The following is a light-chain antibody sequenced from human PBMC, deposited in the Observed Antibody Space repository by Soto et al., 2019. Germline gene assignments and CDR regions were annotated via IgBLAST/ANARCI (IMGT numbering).Light chain of an antibody. CDR3: TSFTTTNILV. CDR1: SSDIGVYNY. Sequence: QSALTQPASVSGSPGQSITISCTGTSSDIGVYNYVSWYQQHPGTAPKLVICEVTNRPSVVSSRFSGSKSGTTASLTISGLRAEDDDDYYCTSFTTTNILVFGGGTKLTVL. J-gene: IGLJ3*02. V-gene: IGLV2-14*01. CDR2: EVT.